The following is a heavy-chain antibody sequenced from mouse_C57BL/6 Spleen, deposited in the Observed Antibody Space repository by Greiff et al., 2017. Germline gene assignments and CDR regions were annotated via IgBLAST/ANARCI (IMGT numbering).Heavy chain of an antibody. Sequence: QVQLQQSGAELMKPGASVKLSCKATGYTFTGYWIEWVKQRPGHGLEWIGEILPGSGSTNYNEKFKGKATFTADTSSNTAYMQLSSLTTEDSAIYYCARGTGGFYDGYSYYFDYWGQGTTLTVSS. CDR3: ARGTGGFYDGYSYYFDY. D-gene: IGHD2-3*01. CDR2: ILPGSGST. J-gene: IGHJ2*01. V-gene: IGHV1-9*01. CDR1: GYTFTGYW.